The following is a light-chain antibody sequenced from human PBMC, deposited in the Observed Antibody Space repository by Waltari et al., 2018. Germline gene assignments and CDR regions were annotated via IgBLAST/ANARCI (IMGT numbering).Light chain of an antibody. CDR3: QQFQSHLRT. V-gene: IGKV4-1*01. CDR1: SVLHSSNNKNY. CDR2: WAS. J-gene: IGKJ1*01. Sequence: SVLHSSNNKNYFAWYQQKPGQPPKLLIYWASTRKSGVPDRFSGSGSGTDFTLIISSLQAEDVAVYYCQQFQSHLRTFGQGTKVEIK.